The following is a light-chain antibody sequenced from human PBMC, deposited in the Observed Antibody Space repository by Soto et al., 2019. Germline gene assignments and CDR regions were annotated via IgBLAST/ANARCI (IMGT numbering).Light chain of an antibody. CDR1: QSISSGY. CDR3: QQFYSTPPNT. V-gene: IGKV1-39*01. CDR2: TVD. J-gene: IGKJ5*01. Sequence: DIHMTQSPSSLAASIGDRVTISCRSSQSISSGYLNWFQQKPGRAPKLVVYTVDTLASGVPPRFSGSGSGTEFTLTIDNVQPEDFATYYCQQFYSTPPNTFGQGTRLEIK.